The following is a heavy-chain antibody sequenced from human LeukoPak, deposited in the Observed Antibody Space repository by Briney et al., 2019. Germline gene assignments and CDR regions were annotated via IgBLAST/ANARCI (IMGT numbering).Heavy chain of an antibody. CDR2: ISWNSGNI. Sequence: PGRSLRLSCAGSGFTFDDYAMHWVRQTPGKGLEWVSGISWNSGNIAYADFVGGRFTISRDNAKNSLSLQMNSLSDEDTAVHYCAKDAYGGATFFYYMDVWGKGTTVTVSS. V-gene: IGHV3-9*01. CDR3: AKDAYGGATFFYYMDV. D-gene: IGHD2/OR15-2a*01. J-gene: IGHJ6*03. CDR1: GFTFDDYA.